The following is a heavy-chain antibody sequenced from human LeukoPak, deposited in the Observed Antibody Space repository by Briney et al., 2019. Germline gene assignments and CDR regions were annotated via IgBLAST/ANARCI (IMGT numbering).Heavy chain of an antibody. Sequence: GGSLRLSCAASGFTFSSYWMHWVRQAPGKGLVWDSRINSDGSGTIYADSVQGRFTISRDNAKNTLYLQMNSLRAEDTAVYYCACDRDYYDSSGYYNYWGQGTLVTVSS. D-gene: IGHD3-22*01. CDR3: ACDRDYYDSSGYYNY. CDR1: GFTFSSYW. J-gene: IGHJ4*02. CDR2: INSDGSGT. V-gene: IGHV3-74*01.